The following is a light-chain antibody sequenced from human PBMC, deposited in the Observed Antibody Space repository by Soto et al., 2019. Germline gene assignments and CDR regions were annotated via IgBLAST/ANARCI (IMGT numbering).Light chain of an antibody. V-gene: IGKV3-15*01. CDR1: QSVSSN. CDR3: QQRSNWPPLYT. Sequence: EIVMTQSPATLSVSPGESATLSWRASQSVSSNLAWYQQKPGQAPRLLIYGASTRATGIPARFSGSGSGTDFTLTISSLEPGDFAVYYCQQRSNWPPLYTFGQGTKVDI. J-gene: IGKJ2*01. CDR2: GAS.